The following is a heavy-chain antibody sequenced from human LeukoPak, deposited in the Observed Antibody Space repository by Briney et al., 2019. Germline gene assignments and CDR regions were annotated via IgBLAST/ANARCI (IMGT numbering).Heavy chain of an antibody. Sequence: GGSLRFSCAASGFTFSTYSMNWVRQAPGKGLEWVSSSSSSSSYKYYTDSVKGRFTISRDNAKNSLYLQMNSLRAEDTAVYYCARGAVDSSGYYPWHYDYWGQGTLVTVSS. D-gene: IGHD3-22*01. J-gene: IGHJ4*02. CDR3: ARGAVDSSGYYPWHYDY. V-gene: IGHV3-21*01. CDR1: GFTFSTYS. CDR2: SSSSSSYK.